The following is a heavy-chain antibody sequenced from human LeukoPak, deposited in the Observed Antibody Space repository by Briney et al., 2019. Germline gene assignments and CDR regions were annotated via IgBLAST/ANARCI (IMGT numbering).Heavy chain of an antibody. CDR2: ISWNSGSI. Sequence: GRSLRLSCAASGFTFDDYAMHWVRQAPGKGLEWVSGISWNSGSIGYADSMKGRFTISRDNAKNSLYLQMNSLRAEDTALYYCAKDSSNYYYYGMDVWGQGTTVTVSS. J-gene: IGHJ6*02. CDR3: AKDSSNYYYYGMDV. CDR1: GFTFDDYA. V-gene: IGHV3-9*01.